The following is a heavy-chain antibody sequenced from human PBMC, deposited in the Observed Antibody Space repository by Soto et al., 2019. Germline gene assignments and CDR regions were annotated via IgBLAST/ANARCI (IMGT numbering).Heavy chain of an antibody. Sequence: QVQLVQSGAEVKKPGSSVKVSCKASGGTFSSYTISWVRQAPGQGLEWMGRIIPILGIANYAQKLQGRVTITADKSTNTAYMELSSLRSEDTAVYYCARCVAATPSDYYYMDVWGKGTTVTVSS. J-gene: IGHJ6*03. CDR1: GGTFSSYT. V-gene: IGHV1-69*02. CDR3: ARCVAATPSDYYYMDV. D-gene: IGHD2-15*01. CDR2: IIPILGIA.